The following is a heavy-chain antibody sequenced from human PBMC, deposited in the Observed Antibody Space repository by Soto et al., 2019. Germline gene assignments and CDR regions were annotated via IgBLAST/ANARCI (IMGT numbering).Heavy chain of an antibody. Sequence: PSETLSLTCTVSGGSISSSSYYWGWIRQSPGKGLEWIGSIYYSGSTYYNPSLKSRVTITVDTSKKQFSLKLSSVTAADTAVYYCERHGDLYYYYYGMDVWGQGTTVTVSS. D-gene: IGHD3-10*01. CDR1: GGSISSSSYY. V-gene: IGHV4-39*01. J-gene: IGHJ6*02. CDR3: ERHGDLYYYYYGMDV. CDR2: IYYSGST.